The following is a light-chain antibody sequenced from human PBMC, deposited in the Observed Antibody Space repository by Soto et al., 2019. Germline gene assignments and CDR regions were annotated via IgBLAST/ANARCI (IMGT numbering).Light chain of an antibody. Sequence: EIVLTQSPGTLSLSPGERATLSCRASQSVSSNSLAWYQLKPGQAPRLLIYGASSRATVIPDRFSGSGSGTDFTLTISRLEPEDFAVYYCQQYGSSPSWTFGQGTKVDIK. J-gene: IGKJ1*01. CDR3: QQYGSSPSWT. CDR2: GAS. V-gene: IGKV3-20*01. CDR1: QSVSSNS.